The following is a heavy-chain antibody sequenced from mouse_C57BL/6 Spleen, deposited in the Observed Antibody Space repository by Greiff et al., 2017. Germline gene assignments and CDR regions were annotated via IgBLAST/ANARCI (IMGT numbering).Heavy chain of an antibody. CDR3: TTGDYGSSWYFDV. V-gene: IGHV14-1*01. CDR1: GFNIKDYY. J-gene: IGHJ1*03. CDR2: IDPEDGDT. D-gene: IGHD1-1*01. Sequence: EVKLVESGAELVRPGASVKLSCTASGFNIKDYYMHWVKQRPEQGLEWIGRIDPEDGDTEYAPKFQGKATMTADTSSNTAYLQLSSLTSEDTAVYYCTTGDYGSSWYFDVWGTGTTVTVSS.